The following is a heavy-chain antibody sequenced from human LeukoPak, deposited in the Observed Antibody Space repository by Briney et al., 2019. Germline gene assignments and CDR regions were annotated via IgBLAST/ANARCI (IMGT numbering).Heavy chain of an antibody. CDR1: GGSISSYY. V-gene: IGHV4-4*09. CDR3: ASSSPYDDYMDV. D-gene: IGHD6-6*01. J-gene: IGHJ6*03. Sequence: AETLSLTCTVSGGSISSYYWSWIRQPPGKGLEWIGYIYTSGSTNYNPSLKSRVTISVDTSKNQFSLKLSSVTAADTAVYYCASSSPYDDYMDVWGKGTTVTVSS. CDR2: IYTSGST.